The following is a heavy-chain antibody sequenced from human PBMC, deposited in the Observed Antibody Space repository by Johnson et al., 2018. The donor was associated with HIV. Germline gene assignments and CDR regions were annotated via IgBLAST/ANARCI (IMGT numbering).Heavy chain of an antibody. CDR2: ITSAGSSS. Sequence: EVQLVESGGGLIQPGASLRLPCAASGFTFSRYWMHWVRQAPGKGLVWVSRITSAGSSSNYADSVKCRFTISRYNSKNTLYLQMNSLRAEDTAVYYCASRQYFSSFDIWGQGTMVTVSS. V-gene: IGHV3-74*02. J-gene: IGHJ3*02. CDR3: ASRQYFSSFDI. D-gene: IGHD3-3*01. CDR1: GFTFSRYW.